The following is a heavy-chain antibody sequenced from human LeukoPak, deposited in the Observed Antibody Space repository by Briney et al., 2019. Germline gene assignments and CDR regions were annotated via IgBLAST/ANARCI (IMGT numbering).Heavy chain of an antibody. V-gene: IGHV3-30*02. Sequence: GGSLRLSCAASGFTFSSYGMHWVRQAPGKGLEWVAFIRYDGSNKYYADSVKGRFTISRDNSKNTLYLQMNSLRAEDTAVYYCAKDTSGYCSSTSCYTFDYWGQGTLVTVSS. CDR1: GFTFSSYG. J-gene: IGHJ4*02. CDR3: AKDTSGYCSSTSCYTFDY. CDR2: IRYDGSNK. D-gene: IGHD2-2*02.